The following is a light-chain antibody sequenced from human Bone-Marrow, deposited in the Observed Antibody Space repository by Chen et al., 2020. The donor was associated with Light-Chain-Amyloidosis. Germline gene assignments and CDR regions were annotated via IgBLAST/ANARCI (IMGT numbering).Light chain of an antibody. CDR3: QQYGTSPLT. Sequence: EIVLTQSPGTLSLSPGEGANLSCRASQTISSNYLTWYQQKFGQAPRLLIYGSSSRAPGIPDRVTGSGSGTDFTLTINRLEPEDFAMYYCQQYGTSPLTFGGGTKVEIK. V-gene: IGKV3-20*01. J-gene: IGKJ4*01. CDR1: QTISSNY. CDR2: GSS.